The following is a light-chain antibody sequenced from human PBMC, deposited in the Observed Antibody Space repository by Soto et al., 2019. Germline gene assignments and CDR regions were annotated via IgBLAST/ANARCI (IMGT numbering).Light chain of an antibody. V-gene: IGLV2-14*01. CDR1: HNDIGGYNY. Sequence: QSALTQPASVSGSPGQSITISCTGTHNDIGGYNYVSWYQHHQGKAPKLIIYEVSNRPSGVSNRFSGSKSGSTASLTISGLQAEDEADYYCSSYTISVTRHVVFGGGTKVTVL. CDR2: EVS. J-gene: IGLJ2*01. CDR3: SSYTISVTRHVV.